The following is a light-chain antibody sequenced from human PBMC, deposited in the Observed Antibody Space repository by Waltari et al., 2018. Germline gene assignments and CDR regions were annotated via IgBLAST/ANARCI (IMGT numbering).Light chain of an antibody. J-gene: IGKJ4*01. CDR2: DAS. V-gene: IGKV3-11*01. CDR1: QSVRTY. Sequence: EIVLTQSPATLSLSPGERATLSCRASQSVRTYLAWYQQKPGQAPRLLIYDASNRAAGIPARFSGGGSGTDFTLTISSLHYRQQRYNWPGGAFGGGTRVEI. CDR3: GGA.